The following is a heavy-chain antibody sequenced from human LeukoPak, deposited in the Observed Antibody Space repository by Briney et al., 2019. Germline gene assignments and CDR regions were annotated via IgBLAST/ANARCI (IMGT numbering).Heavy chain of an antibody. D-gene: IGHD3-10*01. CDR2: IYYSGTT. CDR1: GGSISSYY. J-gene: IGHJ4*02. CDR3: ARTLPSGTSDY. Sequence: SETLSLTCTVSGGSISSYYWSWIRQPPGKGLEWIAYIYYSGTTNYNPSLKSRVTISVDTVRNQFSLKLSSVTAADTTVYYCARTLPSGTSDYWGQGTLVTVSS. V-gene: IGHV4-59*01.